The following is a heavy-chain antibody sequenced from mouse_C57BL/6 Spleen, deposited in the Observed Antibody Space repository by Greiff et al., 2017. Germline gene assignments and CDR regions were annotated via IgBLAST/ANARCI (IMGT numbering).Heavy chain of an antibody. CDR3: ARGTTVVADYFDY. CDR1: GYTFTSYW. J-gene: IGHJ2*01. CDR2: IHPNSGST. D-gene: IGHD1-1*01. Sequence: VQLQQPGAELVKPGASVKLSCKASGYTFTSYWMPWVKQRPGQGLEWIGMIHPNSGSTNYNEKFKSKATLTVDTSSSTAYMQLSSLTSEDSAVYYCARGTTVVADYFDYWGQGTTLTVSS. V-gene: IGHV1-64*01.